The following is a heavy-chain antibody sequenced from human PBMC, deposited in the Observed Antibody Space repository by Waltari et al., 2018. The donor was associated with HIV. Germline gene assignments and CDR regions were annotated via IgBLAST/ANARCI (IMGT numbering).Heavy chain of an antibody. CDR2: IRHDDSNR. V-gene: IGHV3-30*02. CDR3: GKDSNYFYDSTGYYCDF. CDR1: GFTVRCYG. J-gene: IGHJ4*02. Sequence: QVRLVESGGGVVPPGGSLRLSCAASGFTVRCYGVPWVRQAPGKGLEWVAFIRHDDSNRYYRDSVKGRFTISRDNSKNTVDLQMNNLKAEDTAVYYCGKDSNYFYDSTGYYCDFWGQGTLVTVSS. D-gene: IGHD3-3*01.